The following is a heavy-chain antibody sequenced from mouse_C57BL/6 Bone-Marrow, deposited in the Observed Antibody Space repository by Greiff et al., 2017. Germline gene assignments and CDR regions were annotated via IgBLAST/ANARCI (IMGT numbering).Heavy chain of an antibody. CDR3: ARSVYGMSPYWYFDV. V-gene: IGHV1-19*01. D-gene: IGHD1-1*01. Sequence: EVQLQQSGPVLVKPGASVKMSCKASGYTFTDYYMNWVKQSHGKSLEWIGVIDPYNGGTSYNQKFKGKATLTVDKSSSTAYMELNSLPSVDSAVYYCARSVYGMSPYWYFDVWGTGTTVTVSS. J-gene: IGHJ1*03. CDR1: GYTFTDYY. CDR2: IDPYNGGT.